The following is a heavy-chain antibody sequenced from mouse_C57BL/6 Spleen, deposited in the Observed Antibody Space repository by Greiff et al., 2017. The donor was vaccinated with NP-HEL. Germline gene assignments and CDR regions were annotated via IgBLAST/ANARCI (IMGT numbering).Heavy chain of an antibody. CDR1: GYTFTDYN. V-gene: IGHV1-18*01. CDR3: ARLGYSNYPYYAMDY. CDR2: INPNNGGT. J-gene: IGHJ4*01. D-gene: IGHD2-5*01. Sequence: EVQLQQSGPELVKPGASVKIPCKASGYTFTDYNMDWVKQSHGKSLEWIGDINPNNGGTIYNQKFKGKATLTVDKSSSTAYMELRSLTSEDTAVYYCARLGYSNYPYYAMDYWGQGTSVTVSS.